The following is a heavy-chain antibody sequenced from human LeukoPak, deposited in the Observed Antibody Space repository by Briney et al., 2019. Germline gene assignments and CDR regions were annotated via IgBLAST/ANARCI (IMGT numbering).Heavy chain of an antibody. J-gene: IGHJ4*02. V-gene: IGHV3-21*01. Sequence: PGGPLRLSCAASGFTFSSYSMNWVRQAPGKGLEWVSSISSSSSYIYYADSVKGRFTITRDNAKNSLYLQMNSLRAEDTAAYYCARLPKRGDCSSTSCYLIDYWGQGTLVTVSS. D-gene: IGHD2-2*01. CDR2: ISSSSSYI. CDR3: ARLPKRGDCSSTSCYLIDY. CDR1: GFTFSSYS.